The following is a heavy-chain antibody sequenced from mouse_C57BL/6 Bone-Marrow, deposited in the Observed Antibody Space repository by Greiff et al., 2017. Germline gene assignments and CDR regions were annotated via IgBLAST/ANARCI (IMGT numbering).Heavy chain of an antibody. J-gene: IGHJ2*01. CDR1: GFNIKDDY. D-gene: IGHD3-3*01. Sequence: VQLQQSGAELVRPGASVKLSCTASGFNIKDDYMHWVKQRPEQGLEWIGWIDPENGDTEYASKFQGKATIPADTSSNTAYLQLSSLTSEDTAVYYCTPTARLFDYWGQGTTLTVSS. CDR2: IDPENGDT. V-gene: IGHV14-4*01. CDR3: TPTARLFDY.